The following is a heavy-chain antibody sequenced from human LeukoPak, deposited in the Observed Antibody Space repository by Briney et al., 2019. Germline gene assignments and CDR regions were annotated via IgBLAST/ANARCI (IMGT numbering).Heavy chain of an antibody. D-gene: IGHD2-2*01. V-gene: IGHV3-23*01. J-gene: IGHJ3*02. CDR3: AKDRAVPAAIWDMFGAFDI. CDR1: VFTFSSYG. Sequence: GGSLSLSRAASVFTFSSYGMSWVRQAPGKGLEGVSAISGSGGSKYYADSLKGRFTISRDNSKNTLYLQMNSLRAEDTAVYYCAKDRAVPAAIWDMFGAFDIWGQGTMVTVSS. CDR2: ISGSGGSK.